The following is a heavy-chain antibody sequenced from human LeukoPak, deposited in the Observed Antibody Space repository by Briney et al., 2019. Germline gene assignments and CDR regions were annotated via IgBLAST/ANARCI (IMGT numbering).Heavy chain of an antibody. CDR3: ARHYRSSGSFDY. Sequence: GESLKISCKGSGYSFTSYWISWVRQMPRIGLEWMGRIDPSDSYTNYSPSFQGHVTISADKSISTAYLQWSSLKASDTAMYYCARHYRSSGSFDYWGQGTLVTVSS. CDR1: GYSFTSYW. D-gene: IGHD6-19*01. CDR2: IDPSDSYT. J-gene: IGHJ4*02. V-gene: IGHV5-10-1*01.